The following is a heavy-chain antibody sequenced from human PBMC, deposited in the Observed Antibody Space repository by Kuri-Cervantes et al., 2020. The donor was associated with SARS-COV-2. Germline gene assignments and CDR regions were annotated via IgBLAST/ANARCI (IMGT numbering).Heavy chain of an antibody. V-gene: IGHV4-39*07. Sequence: PETLSLTCTVSGDSISNTTYYWGWIRQPPGKGLEWIGSVSYSGSTNYNPSLKSRVTISVDTSKNQFSLELSSVTAADTAVYYCARSSPGTNWFDPWGQGTLVTVSS. CDR3: ARSSPGTNWFDP. CDR1: GDSISNTTYY. CDR2: VSYSGST. D-gene: IGHD1-1*01. J-gene: IGHJ5*02.